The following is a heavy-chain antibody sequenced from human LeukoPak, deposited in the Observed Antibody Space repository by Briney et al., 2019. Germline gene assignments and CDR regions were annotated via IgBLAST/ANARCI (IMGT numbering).Heavy chain of an antibody. V-gene: IGHV1-2*02. CDR3: ASAPDQLRFLEWRRFDY. CDR2: INPNSGGT. Sequence: ASVKVSCKASGYTFTGYYMHWVRQAPGQGLEWMGWINPNSGGTNYAQKFQGRVTMTRDTSISTAYMELSRLRSDDTAVYYCASAPDQLRFLEWRRFDYWGQGTLVTVSS. J-gene: IGHJ4*02. D-gene: IGHD3-3*01. CDR1: GYTFTGYY.